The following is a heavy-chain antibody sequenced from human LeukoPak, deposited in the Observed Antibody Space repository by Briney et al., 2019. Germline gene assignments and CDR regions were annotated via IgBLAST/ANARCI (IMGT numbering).Heavy chain of an antibody. Sequence: PGGSLRLSCAASGLTFSSYGMHWVRPAPGKGLEWVAAISNDGSNKYYTDSVEGRFTIFRDNSKNTLYLQMNSLRAKDTAVYYCAKGSGVSCYTAADYWGQGTLVTASA. CDR3: AKGSGVSCYTAADY. CDR2: ISNDGSNK. CDR1: GLTFSSYG. V-gene: IGHV3-30*18. D-gene: IGHD2-15*01. J-gene: IGHJ4*02.